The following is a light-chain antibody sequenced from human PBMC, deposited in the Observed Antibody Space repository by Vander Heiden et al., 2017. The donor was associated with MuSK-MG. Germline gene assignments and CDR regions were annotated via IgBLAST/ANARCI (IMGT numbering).Light chain of an antibody. Sequence: EIVLTQSPATLSVSPGERVTLSCRASQSVSTNLAWYQQKPGQAPRLLIYGAFTRATSFPARFSGSGSGTEFTLTISSLQSEDFALYYCQQEHKWPITFGRGTLMEIK. J-gene: IGKJ5*01. V-gene: IGKV3-15*01. CDR2: GAF. CDR1: QSVSTN. CDR3: QQEHKWPIT.